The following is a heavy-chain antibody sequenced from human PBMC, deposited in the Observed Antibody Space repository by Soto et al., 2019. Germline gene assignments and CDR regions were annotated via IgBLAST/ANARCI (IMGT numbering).Heavy chain of an antibody. CDR1: GFTFSSYG. CDR2: ISYDGSNK. D-gene: IGHD3-22*01. V-gene: IGHV3-30*18. J-gene: IGHJ4*02. CDR3: AKEALYDSSGYFDY. Sequence: QVQLVESGGGVVQPGRSLRLSCAASGFTFSSYGMHWVRQAPGKGLEWVAVISYDGSNKYYADSVKGRFTISRDNSKNTLYLQMNSLRAEDTAVYYCAKEALYDSSGYFDYWGQGTLATVSS.